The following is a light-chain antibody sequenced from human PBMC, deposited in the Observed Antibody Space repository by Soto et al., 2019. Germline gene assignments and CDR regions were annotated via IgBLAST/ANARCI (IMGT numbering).Light chain of an antibody. CDR1: QSLVHSDGIAY. CDR3: MQGTHWPIT. Sequence: DVVMTQSPLSLPVTLGQPASISCRSNQSLVHSDGIAYFSWFQXRQGRSPRRXIYKVSNRDSGVPARFRGSGSGTDLAMKISRVEAEDGGVDDGMQGTHWPITFGQGTRLEIK. V-gene: IGKV2-30*02. CDR2: KVS. J-gene: IGKJ5*01.